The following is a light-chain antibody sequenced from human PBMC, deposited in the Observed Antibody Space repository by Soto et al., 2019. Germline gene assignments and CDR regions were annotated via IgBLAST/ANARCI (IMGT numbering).Light chain of an antibody. CDR2: DAS. CDR1: QSVSSN. Sequence: EIVLTQSPATLSLSPGERATLSCRASQSVSSNLGWYQQKPGQAPRLLIYDASNRATGIPARFSGSGSGTDFTLTISSLEPEDFAVYYCQQRREWPPGATFGGGTKVEI. V-gene: IGKV3-11*01. CDR3: QQRREWPPGAT. J-gene: IGKJ4*01.